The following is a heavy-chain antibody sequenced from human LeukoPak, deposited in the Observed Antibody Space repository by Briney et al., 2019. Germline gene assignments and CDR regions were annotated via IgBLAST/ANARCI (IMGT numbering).Heavy chain of an antibody. CDR3: ARGDSSGYSKVFDY. CDR2: IKQDGSKK. Sequence: HPGGSLRLSCVASGFPFSSYWMTWVRQAPGKGLEWVANIKQDGSKKSYADSVKGRFTISRDNSKNTLYLQMNSLRAEDTAVYYCARGDSSGYSKVFDYWGQGTLVTVSS. CDR1: GFPFSSYW. V-gene: IGHV3-7*03. J-gene: IGHJ4*02. D-gene: IGHD3-22*01.